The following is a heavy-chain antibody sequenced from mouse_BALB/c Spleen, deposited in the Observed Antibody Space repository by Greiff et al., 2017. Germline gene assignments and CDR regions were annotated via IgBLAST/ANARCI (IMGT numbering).Heavy chain of an antibody. CDR2: IWAGGST. V-gene: IGHV2-9*02. Sequence: VMLVESGPGLVAPSQSLSITCTVSGFSLTSYGVHWVRQPPGKGLEWLGVIWAGGSTNYNSALMSRLSISKDNSKSQVFLKMNSLQTDDTAMYYCARDKGRNYVYWFAYWGQGTLVTVSA. D-gene: IGHD1-2*01. CDR3: ARDKGRNYVYWFAY. J-gene: IGHJ3*01. CDR1: GFSLTSYG.